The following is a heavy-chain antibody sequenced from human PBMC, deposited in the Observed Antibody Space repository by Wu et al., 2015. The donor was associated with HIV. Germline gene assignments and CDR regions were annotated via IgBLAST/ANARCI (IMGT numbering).Heavy chain of an antibody. CDR3: AREVSTSSGWYREDDAFDI. J-gene: IGHJ3*02. Sequence: QVQLVQSGVEVEKPGASMKVSCKASGYTFTGYYLHWVRQAPGQGLEWMGWINPNSGGTNYAQKFQGRVTMTRDTSISTAYMELSRLRSDDTAVYYCAREVSTSSGWYREDDAFDIWGQGTMVTVSS. V-gene: IGHV1-2*02. CDR1: GYTFTGYY. CDR2: INPNSGGT. D-gene: IGHD6-19*01.